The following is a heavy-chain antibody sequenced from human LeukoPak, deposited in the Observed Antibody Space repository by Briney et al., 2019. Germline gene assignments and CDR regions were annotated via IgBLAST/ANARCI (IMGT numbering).Heavy chain of an antibody. CDR2: IYTSGST. CDR1: GGSISSGSYY. Sequence: SQTLSLTCTVSGGSISSGSYYWSWIRQPAGKGLEWIGRIYTSGSTNYNPSLKSRVTISVDTSKNQFSLKLSSVTAADTAVYYCARARIAAAGTGDVLQAYDAFDIWGQGTMVTVSS. J-gene: IGHJ3*02. CDR3: ARARIAAAGTGDVLQAYDAFDI. D-gene: IGHD6-13*01. V-gene: IGHV4-61*02.